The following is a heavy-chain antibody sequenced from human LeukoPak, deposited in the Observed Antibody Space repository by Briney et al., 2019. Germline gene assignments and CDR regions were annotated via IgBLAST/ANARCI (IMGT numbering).Heavy chain of an antibody. CDR3: ASMNLGYCSGGSCEGDY. CDR2: ISSSSSYI. CDR1: AFTFSSYS. V-gene: IGHV3-21*01. J-gene: IGHJ4*02. D-gene: IGHD2-15*01. Sequence: PGGSLRLSCAASAFTFSSYSMNWVRQAPGRWLEWVSSISSSSSYIYYADSVKGRFTISRDNAKNSLYLQMNSLRAEDTAVYYCASMNLGYCSGGSCEGDYWGQGTLVTVSS.